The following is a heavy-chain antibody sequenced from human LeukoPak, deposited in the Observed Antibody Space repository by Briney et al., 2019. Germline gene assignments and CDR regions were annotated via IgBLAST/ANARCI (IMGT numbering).Heavy chain of an antibody. V-gene: IGHV4-4*07. Sequence: SETLSLTCTVSGGSIISSYFWSWIRQPAGKGLEWIGRIYNTGITDFNPSLKSRVTMSVDTSKNQFSLKLSSVTAADTAVYYCAKYASGSLVVWGQGTLVTVSS. CDR1: GGSIISSYF. J-gene: IGHJ4*02. D-gene: IGHD3-10*01. CDR3: AKYASGSLVV. CDR2: IYNTGIT.